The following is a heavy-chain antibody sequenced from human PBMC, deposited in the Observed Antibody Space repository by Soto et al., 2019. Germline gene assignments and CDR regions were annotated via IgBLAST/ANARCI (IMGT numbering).Heavy chain of an antibody. V-gene: IGHV3-73*02. CDR3: TRQMNGMDV. CDR2: IRSKANSYAT. Sequence: EVQLVESGGGLVQPGGSLKLSCAASGFTFSGSAMHWVRQASGKGLEWVGRIRSKANSYATAYAASVKGRFTISRDDSKNPAYLQMNSMKTEDTAVYYCTRQMNGMDVWGQGTTVTVSS. CDR1: GFTFSGSA. J-gene: IGHJ6*02.